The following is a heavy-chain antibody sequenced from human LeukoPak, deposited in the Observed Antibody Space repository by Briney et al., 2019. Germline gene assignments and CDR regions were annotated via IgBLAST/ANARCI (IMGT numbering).Heavy chain of an antibody. Sequence: GGSLRLSCTASGFTFSNYWMHWVRQVPGKGLIWVSRIKTDGSSTTYADSVKGRFTISRDNAKNSLYLQMNSLRAEDTAVYYCARVLEYYYDSSGYYFDAFDIWGQGTMVTVSS. CDR3: ARVLEYYYDSSGYYFDAFDI. CDR1: GFTFSNYW. J-gene: IGHJ3*02. CDR2: IKTDGSST. D-gene: IGHD3-22*01. V-gene: IGHV3-74*03.